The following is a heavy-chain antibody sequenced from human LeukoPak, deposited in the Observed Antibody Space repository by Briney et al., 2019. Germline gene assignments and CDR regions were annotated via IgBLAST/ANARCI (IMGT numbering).Heavy chain of an antibody. V-gene: IGHV3-66*02. Sequence: PGGSLRLSCAASGFTVSSNYMSWVRQAPGKGLEWVSVIYSGGSTYYADSVKGRFTISRDNSKSTLYLQMNSLRAEDTAVYYCARHANPDSYWYFDLWGRGTLVTVSS. CDR1: GFTVSSNY. J-gene: IGHJ2*01. CDR3: ARHANPDSYWYFDL. CDR2: IYSGGST.